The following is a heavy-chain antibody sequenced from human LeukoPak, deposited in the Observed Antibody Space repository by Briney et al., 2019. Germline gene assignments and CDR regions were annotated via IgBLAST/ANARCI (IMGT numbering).Heavy chain of an antibody. D-gene: IGHD2-15*01. CDR3: ARSVEGYCSGGSCYSYYYYMDV. CDR1: GGSINSYY. CDR2: IYYCGSP. V-gene: IGHV4-59*13. J-gene: IGHJ6*03. Sequence: PSETLSLTCTVSGGSINSYYWRWIRQPPGKGLEWLGYIYYCGSPNYHPSLKSRVTISVDTSKNQFSLKPSSVTAADTAVYYCARSVEGYCSGGSCYSYYYYMDVWGKGTTVTVSS.